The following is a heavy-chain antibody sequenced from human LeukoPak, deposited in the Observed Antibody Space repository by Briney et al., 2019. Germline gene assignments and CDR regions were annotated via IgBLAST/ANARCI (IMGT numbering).Heavy chain of an antibody. J-gene: IGHJ6*02. D-gene: IGHD3-22*01. CDR2: LYYSGST. CDR3: ARDSYTYYYDSSGYYYGMDV. Sequence: SETLSLTCTVSGGSISSSSYYWGWIRQPPGKGLEWIGSLYYSGSTYYNPSLKSRVTISVDTSKNQFSLKLSSVTAADTAVYYCARDSYTYYYDSSGYYYGMDVWGQGTTVTVSS. V-gene: IGHV4-39*07. CDR1: GGSISSSSYY.